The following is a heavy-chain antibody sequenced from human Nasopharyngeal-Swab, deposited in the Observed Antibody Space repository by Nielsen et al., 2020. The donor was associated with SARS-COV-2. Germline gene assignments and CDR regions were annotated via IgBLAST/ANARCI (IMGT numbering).Heavy chain of an antibody. D-gene: IGHD2-2*01. J-gene: IGHJ6*02. CDR1: GFTFSSYW. CDR3: ARGAGTREYYYYYGMDV. CDR2: IHIDGSST. Sequence: GESLKISCTASGFTFSSYWMHWVRQAPGKGLVWVSRIHIDGSSTSYGDSVKGRFTISRDDAKNTLYLQMNSLRTEDTAVYYCARGAGTREYYYYYGMDVWGQGTTVTVSS. V-gene: IGHV3-74*01.